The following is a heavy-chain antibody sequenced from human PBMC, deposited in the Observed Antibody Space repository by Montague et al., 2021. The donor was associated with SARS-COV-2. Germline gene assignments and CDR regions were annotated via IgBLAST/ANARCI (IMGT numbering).Heavy chain of an antibody. CDR3: AKQPGAGAVVYWYFDL. Sequence: SLRLSCAASGFAFNNFAMSWVRQAPGKGLEWVSSIFGSAAGTYYADSVKGRFTISRDNSKNTLYLQMNSLKAEDTAKYYCAKQPGAGAVVYWYFDLWGRGTVVSVSS. CDR1: GFAFNNFA. J-gene: IGHJ2*01. D-gene: IGHD6-19*01. CDR2: IFGSAAGT. V-gene: IGHV3-23*01.